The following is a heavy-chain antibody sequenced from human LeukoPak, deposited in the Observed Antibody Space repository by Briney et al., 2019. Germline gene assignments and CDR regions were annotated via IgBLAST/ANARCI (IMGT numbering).Heavy chain of an antibody. CDR1: GFTFSSYD. V-gene: IGHV3-13*01. Sequence: RAGGSLRLSCAASGFTFSSYDMHWVGQATGKGLEWVSAIGTAGDTYYPGSVKGRFTISRENAKNSLYLQMNSLRAGDTAVYYCARGSPYYYDSSGYYYWGAFDIWGQGTMVTVSS. CDR3: ARGSPYYYDSSGYYYWGAFDI. J-gene: IGHJ3*02. CDR2: IGTAGDT. D-gene: IGHD3-22*01.